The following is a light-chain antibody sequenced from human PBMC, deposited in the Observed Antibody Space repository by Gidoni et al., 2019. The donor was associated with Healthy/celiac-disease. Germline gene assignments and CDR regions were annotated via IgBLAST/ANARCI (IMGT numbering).Light chain of an antibody. V-gene: IGKV3-20*01. CDR1: QSVSSSY. Sequence: EIVLTQSPGTLSLYPGERATLSCRASQSVSSSYLAWYQQKPVQAPRLLIYGASSRATGIPDRFSGSGSGTDFTLTISRLEPEDVAVYYCQQYGSSPYTFXQXTKLEIK. CDR3: QQYGSSPYT. CDR2: GAS. J-gene: IGKJ2*01.